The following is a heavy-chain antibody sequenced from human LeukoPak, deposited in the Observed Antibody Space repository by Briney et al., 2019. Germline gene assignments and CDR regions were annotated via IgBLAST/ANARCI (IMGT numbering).Heavy chain of an antibody. Sequence: GESLKISCKGLGYSFSSYWSAWVRQRPGKGLEWMGIIYPGGSETRYDPSFEGQVTISADKSINTAFLQWSSLRASDTAMYYCARRGTNEYFDLWGRGTLVTVSS. CDR3: ARRGTNEYFDL. CDR1: GYSFSSYW. V-gene: IGHV5-51*01. J-gene: IGHJ2*01. CDR2: IYPGGSET. D-gene: IGHD1-1*01.